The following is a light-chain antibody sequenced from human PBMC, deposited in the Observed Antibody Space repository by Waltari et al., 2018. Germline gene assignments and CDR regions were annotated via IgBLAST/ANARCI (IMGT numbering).Light chain of an antibody. CDR1: QTISSW. CDR2: KAS. Sequence: DIQMTQFPSTLSASVGDRVTLTCRASQTISSWLAWYQQKPGKAPKLLIYKASSLESGVPLRFSGSGSGTEFTLTISSLQPDDFATYYCQQYSSYPWTFGQGTKVEI. V-gene: IGKV1-5*03. CDR3: QQYSSYPWT. J-gene: IGKJ1*01.